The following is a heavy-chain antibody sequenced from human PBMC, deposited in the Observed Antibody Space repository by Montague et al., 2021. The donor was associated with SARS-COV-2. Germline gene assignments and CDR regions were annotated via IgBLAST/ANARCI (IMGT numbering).Heavy chain of an antibody. CDR2: IDWDDDK. D-gene: IGHD3-10*01. V-gene: IGHV2-70*11. CDR1: GFSLSTSGMC. Sequence: PALVKPTQTLTLICTFSGFSLSTSGMCVSWIRQPPGKALEWLARIDWDDDKYYSTSLKTRLTISKDTSKNQVVLTMTNMDPVDTATYYCARTAGTDYTGYYCFAMDVWGQGTTVTVSS. CDR3: ARTAGTDYTGYYCFAMDV. J-gene: IGHJ6*02.